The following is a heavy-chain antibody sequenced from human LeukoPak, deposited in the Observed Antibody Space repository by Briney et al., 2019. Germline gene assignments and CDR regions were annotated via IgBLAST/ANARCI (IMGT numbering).Heavy chain of an antibody. CDR1: GGTFSSFA. J-gene: IGHJ5*02. D-gene: IGHD2-2*01. Sequence: SVKVSCKASGGTFSSFAISWVRQAPGQGLEWMGGIIPIFGTANYAQKFQGRVTITTDESTSTAYMELSSLRSEDTAVYYCARTYCSSTSCYNNWFDPWGQGTLVTVSS. CDR2: IIPIFGTA. V-gene: IGHV1-69*05. CDR3: ARTYCSSTSCYNNWFDP.